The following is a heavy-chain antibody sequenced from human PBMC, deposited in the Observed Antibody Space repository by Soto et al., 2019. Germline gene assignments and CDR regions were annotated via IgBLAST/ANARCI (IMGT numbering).Heavy chain of an antibody. D-gene: IGHD1-1*01. CDR2: IYYDGINE. CDR3: ARWWNDEEWVETMDV. Sequence: QVQLVESGGAVVQPGRSLRLACETSGFIFSDYGMHWVRQAPGKGLEWVAVIYYDGINEHYSDSVRGRFTISRDNSKNILYLQMNSLRAEDTAIYYCARWWNDEEWVETMDVWGQGTTGTVS. V-gene: IGHV3-33*01. J-gene: IGHJ6*01. CDR1: GFIFSDYG.